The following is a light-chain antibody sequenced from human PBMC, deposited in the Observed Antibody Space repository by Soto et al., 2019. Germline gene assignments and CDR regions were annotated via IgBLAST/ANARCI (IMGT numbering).Light chain of an antibody. Sequence: EVVLTQSPGTLSLSRGERATLSCRASERIYSAYLGWYQQKPGQAPRLLIYGTSSRATGIPDRFSGSGSGTDFTLTISRLEPEDFAVYYCQQYGNSPITFGQGTRLEN. V-gene: IGKV3-20*01. CDR1: ERIYSAY. CDR3: QQYGNSPIT. CDR2: GTS. J-gene: IGKJ5*01.